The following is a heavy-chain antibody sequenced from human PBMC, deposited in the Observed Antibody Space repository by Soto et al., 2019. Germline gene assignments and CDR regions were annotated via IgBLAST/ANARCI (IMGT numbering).Heavy chain of an antibody. CDR3: AREPVTRITIFGVVIGHNWFDP. Sequence: SETLSLTCAVYGGSFSGYYWSWIRQPPGKGLEWIGEINHSGSTNYNPSLKSRVTISVDTSKNQFSLKLSSVTAADTAVYYCAREPVTRITIFGVVIGHNWFDPWGQGTLVTVSS. CDR1: GGSFSGYY. D-gene: IGHD3-3*01. J-gene: IGHJ5*02. V-gene: IGHV4-34*01. CDR2: INHSGST.